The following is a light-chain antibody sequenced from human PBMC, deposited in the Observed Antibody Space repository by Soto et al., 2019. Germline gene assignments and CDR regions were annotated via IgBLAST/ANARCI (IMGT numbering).Light chain of an antibody. V-gene: IGLV2-14*01. CDR3: SSYTNINTRACV. J-gene: IGLJ1*01. CDR2: EVS. Sequence: QSALTQPASVSGSPGQSITISCTGTSSDIGGYNYVSWYQQHPGKVPKLMIFEVSNRPSGVSYRFSGSKSGNTASLTISGLQAEDEAEYYCSSYTNINTRACVFGTGTKLTVL. CDR1: SSDIGGYNY.